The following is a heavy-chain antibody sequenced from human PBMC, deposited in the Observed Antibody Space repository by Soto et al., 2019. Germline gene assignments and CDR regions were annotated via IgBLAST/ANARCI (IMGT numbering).Heavy chain of an antibody. V-gene: IGHV3-23*01. J-gene: IGHJ4*02. CDR3: ATEGAKTTWNFDF. CDR2: ISQTGPNT. Sequence: GGSLRLSCLASGFTLASSGMNWGRKAPGKGLEWVAGISQTGPNTYYADSVRGRFIISRDNSRNTVSLEMNSLRGEDSALYYCATEGAKTTWNFDFWGQGTKVTVSS. CDR1: GFTLASSG. D-gene: IGHD1-26*01.